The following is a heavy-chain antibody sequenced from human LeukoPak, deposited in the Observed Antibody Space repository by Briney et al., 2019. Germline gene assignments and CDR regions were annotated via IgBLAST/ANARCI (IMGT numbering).Heavy chain of an antibody. V-gene: IGHV3-74*01. CDR3: ASMCSSTSCYFAFDI. Sequence: PGGSLRLSCAASGFTLSNYWMIHWVRQVPGKGLQWVSRINNDGNLKTDGRDTGYADSVKGRFAISTDNAKNSLYLQMNSLRAEDTAVYYCASMCSSTSCYFAFDIWGQGTMVTVSS. J-gene: IGHJ3*02. CDR1: GFTLSNYW. D-gene: IGHD2-2*01. CDR2: INNDGNLKTDGRDT.